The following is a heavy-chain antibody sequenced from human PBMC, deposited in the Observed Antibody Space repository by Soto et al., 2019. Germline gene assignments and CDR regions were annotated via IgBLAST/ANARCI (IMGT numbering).Heavy chain of an antibody. CDR3: ARDVAAAGTFFGWFDP. D-gene: IGHD6-13*01. V-gene: IGHV4-31*03. Sequence: PSETLSLTCTVSGGSISSGGYYWSWIRQHPGKGLEWIGYIYYSGSTYYNPSLKSRVTISVDTSKNQFSLKLSSVTAADTAVYYCARDVAAAGTFFGWFDPWGQGTLVTVSS. J-gene: IGHJ5*02. CDR1: GGSISSGGYY. CDR2: IYYSGST.